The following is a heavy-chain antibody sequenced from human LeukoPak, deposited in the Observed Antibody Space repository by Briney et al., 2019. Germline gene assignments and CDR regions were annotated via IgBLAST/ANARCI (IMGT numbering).Heavy chain of an antibody. J-gene: IGHJ5*02. CDR3: ARAYFSSWYMNWFDP. D-gene: IGHD6-13*01. Sequence: SETLSLTCTVSGVSISSGSYYWGWLRQPPGKGLEWIGSIYPSGSTYYYPSLKSRVTISLDTSKNQFSLKLSSVTAADTAVYYCARAYFSSWYMNWFDPWGQGTLVTVSS. CDR1: GVSISSGSYY. CDR2: IYPSGST. V-gene: IGHV4-39*07.